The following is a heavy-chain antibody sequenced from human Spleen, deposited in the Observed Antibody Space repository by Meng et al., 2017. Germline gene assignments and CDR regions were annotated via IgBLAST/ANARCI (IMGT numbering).Heavy chain of an antibody. Sequence: QVQLQESGPGLLKPSQTLSLTCTVPGGSISSGGYYWSWIRQHPGKGLEWIGYIYYSGSTYYNPSLKSRDTISVDTSKNQFSLKLSSVTAADTAVYYCASGRFGWFDPWGQGTLVTVSS. CDR3: ASGRFGWFDP. CDR1: GGSISSGGYY. J-gene: IGHJ5*02. D-gene: IGHD3-16*01. CDR2: IYYSGST. V-gene: IGHV4-31*03.